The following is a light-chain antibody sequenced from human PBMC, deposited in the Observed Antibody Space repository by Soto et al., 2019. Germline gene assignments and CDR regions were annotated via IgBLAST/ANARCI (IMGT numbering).Light chain of an antibody. CDR3: QLYNNWPLT. CDR2: GAS. Sequence: PGERVTLSCRASQRVSLSYLVWYQQKPGQAPRLLIYGASIRATGIPARFSGSGSGTEFTLTISSLQSEDFAVYYCQLYNNWPLTFGGGTKVDIK. J-gene: IGKJ4*01. V-gene: IGKV3-15*01. CDR1: QRVSLSY.